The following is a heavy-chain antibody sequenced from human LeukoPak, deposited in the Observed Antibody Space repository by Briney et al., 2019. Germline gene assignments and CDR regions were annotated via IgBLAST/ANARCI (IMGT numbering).Heavy chain of an antibody. J-gene: IGHJ3*02. Sequence: GESLKISCKGSGYTFTNYWIGWVRQMPGKGLEFMGIIYPGDSDTRYSPSFQGQVTISVDKSISTAYLQWSSLKASDTAMYYCAIPGKYSSSLTVAFDIWGQGTMVTVSS. CDR1: GYTFTNYW. V-gene: IGHV5-51*01. CDR2: IYPGDSDT. CDR3: AIPGKYSSSLTVAFDI. D-gene: IGHD6-13*01.